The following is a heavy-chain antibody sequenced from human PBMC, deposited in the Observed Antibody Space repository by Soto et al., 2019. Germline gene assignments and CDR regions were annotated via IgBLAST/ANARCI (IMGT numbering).Heavy chain of an antibody. CDR1: GFTLSSYA. D-gene: IGHD6-19*01. J-gene: IGHJ6*02. V-gene: IGHV3-30*03. CDR2: ISKDATKK. Sequence: PGGSLRLSCAASGFTLSSYALNWVRQAPGKGLEWVAVISKDATKKYYADSVKGRFTVSRDNSKNTLYLQMNSLRAEDTAVYYCGRDPPIAMAGKLTLAYYYGMDVWGQGTTVTVSS. CDR3: GRDPPIAMAGKLTLAYYYGMDV.